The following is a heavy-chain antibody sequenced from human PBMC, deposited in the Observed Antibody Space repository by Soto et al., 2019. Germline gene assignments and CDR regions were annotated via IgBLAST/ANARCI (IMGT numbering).Heavy chain of an antibody. CDR1: GFTFSSYS. V-gene: IGHV3-21*01. Sequence: PGGSLRLSCAASGFTFSSYSMNWVRQAPGKGLEWVSSISSSSSYIYYADSVKGRFTISRDNAKNSLYLQMNSLRAEDTAVYYCARVKYYYDSSGYYALDIWGQGTMVTVSS. D-gene: IGHD3-22*01. CDR2: ISSSSSYI. J-gene: IGHJ3*02. CDR3: ARVKYYYDSSGYYALDI.